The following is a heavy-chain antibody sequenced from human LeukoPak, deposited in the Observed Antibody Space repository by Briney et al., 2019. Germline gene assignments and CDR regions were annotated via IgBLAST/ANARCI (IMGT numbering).Heavy chain of an antibody. CDR2: ISGSGGST. CDR1: GFTFSSYA. D-gene: IGHD1-26*01. CDR3: AKGESSGSYVGYFDY. V-gene: IGHV3-23*01. J-gene: IGHJ4*02. Sequence: GGSLRLSCAASGFTFSSYAMSWVRQAPGKGLEWVSAISGSGGSTYYADSVKGRFTISRDNSKNTLYLQMNSLRAEDTAVYYCAKGESSGSYVGYFDYWGQGTLVTVSS.